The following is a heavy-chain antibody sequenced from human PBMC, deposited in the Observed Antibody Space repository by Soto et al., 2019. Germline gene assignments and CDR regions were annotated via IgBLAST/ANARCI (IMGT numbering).Heavy chain of an antibody. CDR3: ARGIVVVPAAMTGWFDP. V-gene: IGHV1-69*01. CDR1: EGTFSSYA. Sequence: QVQLVQSGAEVKKPGSSVKVSCKASEGTFSSYAISWVRQAPGQGLEWMGGIIPIFGTANYAQKFQGRVTITADEYTSTAYMELSSLRSEDTAVYYCARGIVVVPAAMTGWFDPWGQGTLVTVSS. D-gene: IGHD2-2*01. J-gene: IGHJ5*02. CDR2: IIPIFGTA.